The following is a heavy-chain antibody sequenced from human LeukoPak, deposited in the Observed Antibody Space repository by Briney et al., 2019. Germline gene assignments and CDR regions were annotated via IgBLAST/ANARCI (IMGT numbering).Heavy chain of an antibody. CDR1: GFTFSSYG. D-gene: IGHD6-6*01. J-gene: IGHJ4*02. V-gene: IGHV3-33*06. CDR3: AKDLLERELVLDY. Sequence: GGSLRLSCAASGFTFSSYGMHWVRQGPGKGREWVAVIWYDGSNKYYADSVKGRFTISRDNSKNTLYLQMNSLRAEDTAVYYCAKDLLERELVLDYWGQGTLVTVSS. CDR2: IWYDGSNK.